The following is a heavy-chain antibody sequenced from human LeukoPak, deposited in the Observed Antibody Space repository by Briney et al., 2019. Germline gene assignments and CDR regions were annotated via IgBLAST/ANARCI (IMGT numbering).Heavy chain of an antibody. D-gene: IGHD6-19*01. V-gene: IGHV3-30-3*01. CDR2: ISYDGSIK. CDR1: GFTFSSYA. J-gene: IGHJ4*02. CDR3: ARGPGYSSGWYVLSVDY. Sequence: PGGSLRLSCAASGFTFSSYAMHWVRQAPGKGLEWVAVISYDGSIKYYADSVKGQFTTSRDNSKNMLYLQMNSLSAEDTAVYYCARGPGYSSGWYVLSVDYWGQGTLVTVSS.